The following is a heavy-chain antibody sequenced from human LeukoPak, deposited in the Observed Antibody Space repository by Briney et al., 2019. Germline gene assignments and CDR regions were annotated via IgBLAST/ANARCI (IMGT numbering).Heavy chain of an antibody. J-gene: IGHJ4*02. D-gene: IGHD2-15*01. CDR2: ISGSGGST. Sequence: PGGSLRLSCAASGFTFSSYAMSWVRQAPGKGLEWVSAISGSGGSTYYADSVKGRFTISRDNSKNTLYLQMNSLRAEDTAVYYCAKELAVVVVAATGFDYWSQGTLVTVSS. CDR3: AKELAVVVVAATGFDY. V-gene: IGHV3-23*01. CDR1: GFTFSSYA.